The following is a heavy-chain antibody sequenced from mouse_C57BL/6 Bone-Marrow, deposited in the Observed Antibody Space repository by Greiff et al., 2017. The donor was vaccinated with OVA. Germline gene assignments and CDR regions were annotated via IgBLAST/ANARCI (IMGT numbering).Heavy chain of an antibody. V-gene: IGHV1-54*01. J-gene: IGHJ2*01. CDR2: INPGSGGT. D-gene: IGHD1-1*01. CDR1: GYAFTNYL. Sequence: VKLMESGAELVRPGTSVKVSCKASGYAFTNYLIEWVKQRPGQGLEWIGVINPGSGGTNYNEKFKGKATLTADKSSSTAYMQLSSLTSEDSAVYFCARRFITTAYFDYWGQGTTLTVSS. CDR3: ARRFITTAYFDY.